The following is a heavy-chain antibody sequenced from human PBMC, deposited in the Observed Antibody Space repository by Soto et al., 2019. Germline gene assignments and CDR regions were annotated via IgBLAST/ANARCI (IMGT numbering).Heavy chain of an antibody. J-gene: IGHJ6*02. CDR1: GFTFSSYA. V-gene: IGHV3-23*01. CDR3: AKDPYDYGDYYYGMDV. CDR2: ISGSGGRT. D-gene: IGHD4-17*01. Sequence: EVQLLESGGGLVQPGGSLRLSCAASGFTFSSYAMTWVRQAPGKGLEWVSTISGSGGRTYYADSVKGRFTISRDNSKNTLYLQMNSLRAEDTAVYYCAKDPYDYGDYYYGMDVWGQGTTVTVFS.